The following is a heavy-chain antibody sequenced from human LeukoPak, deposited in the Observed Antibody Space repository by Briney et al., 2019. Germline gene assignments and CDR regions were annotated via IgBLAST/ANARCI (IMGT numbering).Heavy chain of an antibody. V-gene: IGHV1-2*02. D-gene: IGHD2/OR15-2a*01. CDR3: ARGPRLLRGWFDP. Sequence: GASVKVSCKASGYTFTGYYMHWVRQAPGQGLEWTGWINPNSGGTNYAQKFQGRVTMTRDTSISTAYMELSRLRSDDTAVYYCARGPRLLRGWFDPWGQGTLVTVSS. CDR2: INPNSGGT. CDR1: GYTFTGYY. J-gene: IGHJ5*02.